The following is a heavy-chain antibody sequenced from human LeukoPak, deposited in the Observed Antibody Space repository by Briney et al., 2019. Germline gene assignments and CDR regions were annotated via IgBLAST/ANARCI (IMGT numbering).Heavy chain of an antibody. V-gene: IGHV3-21*01. D-gene: IGHD3-16*01. Sequence: GGSLRLSCTASGFSFSNYGMHWVRQAPGKGLEWVSSISSSGSYIFYADSVKGRFTISRDNAKNSLYLQMDSLRAEDTAVYFCARGGGLDVWGQGATVTVSS. CDR2: ISSSGSYI. CDR1: GFSFSNYG. J-gene: IGHJ6*02. CDR3: ARGGGLDV.